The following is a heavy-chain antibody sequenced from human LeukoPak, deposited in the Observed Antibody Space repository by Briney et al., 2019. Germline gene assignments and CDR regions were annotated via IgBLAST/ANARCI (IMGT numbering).Heavy chain of an antibody. Sequence: SETLSLTCTVSGGSIRSSSYYWGWIRQPPGKGLEWIGSIHYSGSTHYNPSLKSRVTISVDTSKNQFSLKLSSVTAADTAVYYCARRDSSGYYSWFDPWGQGTLVTVSS. CDR3: ARRDSSGYYSWFDP. D-gene: IGHD3-22*01. J-gene: IGHJ5*02. CDR2: IHYSGST. CDR1: GGSIRSSSYY. V-gene: IGHV4-39*07.